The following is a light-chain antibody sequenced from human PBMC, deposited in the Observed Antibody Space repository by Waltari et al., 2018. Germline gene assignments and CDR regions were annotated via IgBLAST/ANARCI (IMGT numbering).Light chain of an antibody. CDR2: KAS. Sequence: DIQMTQSPSTLSASVGDRVTITCRASQSISHWLAWYQQKPGKAPKLLISKASSLEKEVPSRFGGSGSGTEFTLTITNLQPDDFATVYCQRYDDYPPTFGGGTKVEIK. V-gene: IGKV1-5*03. J-gene: IGKJ4*01. CDR3: QRYDDYPPT. CDR1: QSISHW.